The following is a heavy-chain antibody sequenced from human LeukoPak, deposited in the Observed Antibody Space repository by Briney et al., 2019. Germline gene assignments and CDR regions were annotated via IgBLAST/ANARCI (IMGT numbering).Heavy chain of an antibody. CDR1: GFTFSSYA. CDR2: ISYDGNNK. Sequence: GGSLTLSCAAAGFTFSSYAMHWVRQAPGKELEWVAVISYDGNNKYYADSVKGWFTISRDNSKSTLYLQMSSLRAEDTAVYYCAKDGFLAAVATDWGQGTLVTVSS. J-gene: IGHJ4*02. D-gene: IGHD5-12*01. V-gene: IGHV3-30-3*01. CDR3: AKDGFLAAVATD.